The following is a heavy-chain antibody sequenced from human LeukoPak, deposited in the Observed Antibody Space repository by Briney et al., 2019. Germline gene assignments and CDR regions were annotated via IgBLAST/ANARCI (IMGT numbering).Heavy chain of an antibody. D-gene: IGHD3-3*01. CDR2: ISYDGSNK. CDR3: ARGGAFLGVVIWDAFDI. J-gene: IGHJ3*02. CDR1: GFTFSSYA. V-gene: IGHV3-30-3*01. Sequence: PGGSLRLSCAASGFTFSSYAMHWVRQAPGKGLEWVAVISYDGSNKYYADSVKGRFTISRDNSKNTLYLQMNSLRAEDTAVYYCARGGAFLGVVIWDAFDIWGQGTTVTVSS.